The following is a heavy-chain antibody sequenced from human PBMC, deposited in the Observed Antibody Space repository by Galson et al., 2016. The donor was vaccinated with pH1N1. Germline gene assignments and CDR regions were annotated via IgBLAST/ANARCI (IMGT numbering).Heavy chain of an antibody. CDR2: IRQDGSEK. CDR3: ARAIALADSS. D-gene: IGHD6-19*01. Sequence: SLRLSCATSGFTFSSYWMSWVRQAPGKGLEWVANIRQDGSEKHYVDSVKGRFTISRDNAKKSLYLQMNSLRAEDTAVYYCARAIALADSSWGQGTLVTVSS. V-gene: IGHV3-7*01. J-gene: IGHJ5*02. CDR1: GFTFSSYW.